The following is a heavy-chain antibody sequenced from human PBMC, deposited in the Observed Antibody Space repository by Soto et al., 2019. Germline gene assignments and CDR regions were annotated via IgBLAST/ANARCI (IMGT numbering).Heavy chain of an antibody. D-gene: IGHD1-1*01. Sequence: GGSLRLSCAASGFTFSSYGMHWVRQAPGKGLEWVAVISYDGSNKYYADSVKGRFTISRDNSKNTLYLQMNSLRAEDTAVYYCAKGNAPDYYYYGMDVWGQGTTVTVSS. V-gene: IGHV3-30*18. CDR1: GFTFSSYG. CDR2: ISYDGSNK. J-gene: IGHJ6*02. CDR3: AKGNAPDYYYYGMDV.